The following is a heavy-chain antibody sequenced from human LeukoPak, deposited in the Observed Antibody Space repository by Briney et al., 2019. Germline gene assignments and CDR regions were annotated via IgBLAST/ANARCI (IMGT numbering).Heavy chain of an antibody. Sequence: GGSLRLSCAASGFTFSSYNMNWVRQAPGKGLEWVSSISSSSSYIYYADSVEGRFTISRDNAKNSLYLQMNSLRAEDTAVYYCARALPGPSLGVFDYWGQGTLVTVSS. CDR3: ARALPGPSLGVFDY. V-gene: IGHV3-21*04. J-gene: IGHJ4*02. CDR2: ISSSSSYI. D-gene: IGHD3-9*01. CDR1: GFTFSSYN.